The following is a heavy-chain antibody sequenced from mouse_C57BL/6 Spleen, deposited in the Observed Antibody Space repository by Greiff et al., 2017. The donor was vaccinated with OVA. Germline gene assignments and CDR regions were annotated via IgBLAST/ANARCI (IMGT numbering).Heavy chain of an antibody. CDR3: AHYGSSSGAY. J-gene: IGHJ3*01. Sequence: QVQLKQPGAELVKPGASVKLSCKASGYTFTSYWMHWVKQRPGQGLEWIGMIHPNSGSTNYNEKFKSKATLTVDKSSSTAYMQLSSLTSEDSAVYYCAHYGSSSGAYWGQGTLVTVSA. CDR1: GYTFTSYW. V-gene: IGHV1-64*01. D-gene: IGHD1-1*01. CDR2: IHPNSGST.